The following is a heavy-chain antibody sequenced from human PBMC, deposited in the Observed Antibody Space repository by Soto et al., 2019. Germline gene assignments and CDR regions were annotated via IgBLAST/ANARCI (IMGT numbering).Heavy chain of an antibody. Sequence: QLHLVQSGAVVKKPGASVTVSCSASGYPVTAYYMHWVRQAPGRGLEWMGGINPATGAAKYTQTFQGRVTMTRDTSTGKVFMEPSRLPSEDPAVFYCARGGGVGVAGSAAFDMWGQGTLVTVSS. CDR1: GYPVTAYY. CDR3: ARGGGVGVAGSAAFDM. D-gene: IGHD3-3*01. J-gene: IGHJ3*02. V-gene: IGHV1-2*02. CDR2: INPATGAA.